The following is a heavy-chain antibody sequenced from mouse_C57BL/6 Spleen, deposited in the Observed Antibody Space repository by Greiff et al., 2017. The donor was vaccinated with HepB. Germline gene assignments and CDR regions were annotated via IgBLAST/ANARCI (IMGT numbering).Heavy chain of an antibody. D-gene: IGHD1-1*01. Sequence: VQLQQSGTVLARPGASVKMSCKTSGYTFTSYWMHWVKQRPGQGLEWIGAIYPGNSDTSYNQKFKGKAKLTAVTSASTAYMELSSLTNEDSAVYYCTRSYYGSSYQFAYWGQGTLVTVSA. CDR2: IYPGNSDT. J-gene: IGHJ3*01. CDR3: TRSYYGSSYQFAY. V-gene: IGHV1-5*01. CDR1: GYTFTSYW.